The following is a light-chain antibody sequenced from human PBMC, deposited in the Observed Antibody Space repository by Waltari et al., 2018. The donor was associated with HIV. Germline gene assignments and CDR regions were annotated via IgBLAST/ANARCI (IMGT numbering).Light chain of an antibody. V-gene: IGLV2-8*01. J-gene: IGLJ2*01. CDR1: SSEVGGYNY. Sequence: QSALTQPPSESGSPGQSVTISCTGTSSEVGGYNYVSWYKQHQGKAPKLMIYEVSKRPSRVPDRCSGSKSGNTASLTVSGLQAEDEADYYCSSYAGSNNAVVFGGGTKLTVL. CDR3: SSYAGSNNAVV. CDR2: EVS.